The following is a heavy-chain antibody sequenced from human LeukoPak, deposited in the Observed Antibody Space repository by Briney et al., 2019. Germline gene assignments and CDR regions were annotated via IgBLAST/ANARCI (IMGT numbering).Heavy chain of an antibody. V-gene: IGHV3-30*01. CDR1: GFTFSSYA. Sequence: GRSLRLSCAASGFTFSSYAMHWVRQAPGKGLEWVAVISYDGSNKYYADSVKGRFTISRDNSKNTLYLQVNSLRAEDTAVYYCARGSIAARLGIGDYWGQGTLVTVSS. CDR2: ISYDGSNK. CDR3: ARGSIAARLGIGDY. J-gene: IGHJ4*02. D-gene: IGHD6-6*01.